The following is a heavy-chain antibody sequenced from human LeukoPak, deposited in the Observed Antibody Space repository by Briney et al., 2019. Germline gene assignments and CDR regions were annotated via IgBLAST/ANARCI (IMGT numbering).Heavy chain of an antibody. Sequence: GGSLRLSCAASGFAFSSYAMSWVRQAPGKGLEWVSAISGSGGSTYYADSVKGRFTISRDNSKNTLYLQMNSLRAEDTAVYYCAKDPWATVTTPTYYYYGMDVWGQGTTVTVSS. CDR3: AKDPWATVTTPTYYYYGMDV. CDR1: GFAFSSYA. CDR2: ISGSGGST. D-gene: IGHD4-17*01. V-gene: IGHV3-23*01. J-gene: IGHJ6*02.